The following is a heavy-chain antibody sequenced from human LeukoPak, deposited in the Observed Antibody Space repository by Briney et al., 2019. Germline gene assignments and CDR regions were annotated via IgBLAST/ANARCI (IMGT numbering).Heavy chain of an antibody. CDR1: GFTFSSYD. Sequence: GGSLRLSCAASGFTFSSYDMNWVRQAPGKGLEWVTFIRYDGSRKYYADSVKGRFTISRDNPKNTVYLQMNSLRAEDTAVYYCARDPSSSSSVGGYLDYWGQGTLVTVSS. V-gene: IGHV3-30*02. CDR2: IRYDGSRK. CDR3: ARDPSSSSSVGGYLDY. D-gene: IGHD6-6*01. J-gene: IGHJ4*02.